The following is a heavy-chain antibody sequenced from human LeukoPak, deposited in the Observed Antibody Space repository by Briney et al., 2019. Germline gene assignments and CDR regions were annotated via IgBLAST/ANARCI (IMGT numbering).Heavy chain of an antibody. V-gene: IGHV4-61*02. Sequence: PSETLSLTCTVSGGSISSGSYYWSWIRQPAGKGLEWIGRIYTSGSTNYNPSLKSRVTISVDTSKNQFSLKLSSVTAADTAVYYCARDSEVGVYYDTYWGQGTLVTVSS. J-gene: IGHJ4*02. CDR1: GGSISSGSYY. CDR3: ARDSEVGVYYDTY. CDR2: IYTSGST. D-gene: IGHD3-3*01.